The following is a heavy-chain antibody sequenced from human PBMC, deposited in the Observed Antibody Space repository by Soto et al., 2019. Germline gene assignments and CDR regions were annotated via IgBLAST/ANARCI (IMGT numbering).Heavy chain of an antibody. CDR2: IRQDGGET. CDR3: ATDRWGGAFDI. CDR1: DFTFSTYW. D-gene: IGHD7-27*01. J-gene: IGHJ3*02. Sequence: GGSLRLSCAAPDFTFSTYWMAWLRQTPGKGLEFVANIRQDGGETNYVDSVKGRFTISRDNAKNSLYLQMNSLRAEDMAVYYCATDRWGGAFDIWGQGTVVTVSS. V-gene: IGHV3-7*01.